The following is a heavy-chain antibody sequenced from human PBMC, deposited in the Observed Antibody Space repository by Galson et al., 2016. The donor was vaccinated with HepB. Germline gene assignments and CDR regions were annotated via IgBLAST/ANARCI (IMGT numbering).Heavy chain of an antibody. CDR1: GFIFKDYA. J-gene: IGHJ1*01. D-gene: IGHD1-26*01. Sequence: SLRLSCAASGFIFKDYAMHWVRQAPGKGLEWVSSISWNSGSIGYADSVKGRFTISRDNAKNSLYLQMNSLRAEDTAFYYCAQDKASMSVGATNFRHGGQGTLVTVSS. CDR3: AQDKASMSVGATNFRH. CDR2: ISWNSGSI. V-gene: IGHV3-9*01.